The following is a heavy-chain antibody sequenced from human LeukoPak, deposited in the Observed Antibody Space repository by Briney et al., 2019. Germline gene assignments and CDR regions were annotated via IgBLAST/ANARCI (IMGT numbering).Heavy chain of an antibody. CDR1: GYTFTGYY. Sequence: ASVKVSCKASGYTFTGYYMHWVRQAPGRGLEWMGWINPNSGGTNYAQKFQGRVTMTRDTSISTAYMELSRLRSDDTAVYYCARMSQYDSSGYYYLTHFDYWGQGTLVTVSS. V-gene: IGHV1-2*02. CDR2: INPNSGGT. D-gene: IGHD3-22*01. CDR3: ARMSQYDSSGYYYLTHFDY. J-gene: IGHJ4*02.